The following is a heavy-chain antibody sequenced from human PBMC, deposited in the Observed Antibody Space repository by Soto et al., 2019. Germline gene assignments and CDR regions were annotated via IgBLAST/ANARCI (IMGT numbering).Heavy chain of an antibody. D-gene: IGHD6-25*01. Sequence: GGSLRLSCAASGFTFSSYAMSWVRQAPGKGLEWVSAISGSGGSTYYADSVKGRFTISRDNSKNTLYLQMNSLRAEDTAVYYCAKFPVGSVYYYGMDVWGQGTTVTVSS. CDR3: AKFPVGSVYYYGMDV. V-gene: IGHV3-23*01. CDR2: ISGSGGST. CDR1: GFTFSSYA. J-gene: IGHJ6*02.